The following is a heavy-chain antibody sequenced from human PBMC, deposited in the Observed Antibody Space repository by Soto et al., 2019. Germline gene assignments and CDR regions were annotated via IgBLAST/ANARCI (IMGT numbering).Heavy chain of an antibody. V-gene: IGHV1-69*12. D-gene: IGHD2-2*01. CDR3: GGEGSSCCMGV. CDR2: IIPTFGTA. J-gene: IGHJ6*02. CDR1: GGTFSSYA. Sequence: QVQLVQSGAEVKKPGSSVKVSCKASGGTFSSYAISWVRQAPGQGLEWMGGIIPTFGTANYAQKFQGRVTXAXXESTGTAYMELSSLRSEDTAVYYCGGEGSSCCMGVWGQGTTVTVSS.